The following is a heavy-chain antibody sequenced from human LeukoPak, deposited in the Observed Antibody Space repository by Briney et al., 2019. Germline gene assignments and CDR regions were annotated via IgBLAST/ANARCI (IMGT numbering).Heavy chain of an antibody. CDR1: GGSFSGYY. J-gene: IGHJ3*02. CDR3: ARDYRPSQQMDAFDI. CDR2: VNHSGST. V-gene: IGHV4-34*01. D-gene: IGHD3-16*02. Sequence: SETLSLTCAVYGGSFSGYYWSWIRQPPGKGLEWIGEVNHSGSTEYSPSLKSRVTISVDTSKNQFSLKLSSVTAADTAVYYCARDYRPSQQMDAFDIWGQGTMVTVSS.